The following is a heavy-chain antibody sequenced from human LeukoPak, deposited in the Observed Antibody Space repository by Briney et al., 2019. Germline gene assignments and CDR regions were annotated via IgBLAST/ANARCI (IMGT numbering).Heavy chain of an antibody. D-gene: IGHD3-3*01. CDR1: GGTFNNSA. Sequence: SVEVSCKTSGGTFNNSAISWVRQAPGQGLEWLGGIMPLFGTAGYAQKFQGRVTITADESTSTAYMELSSLRSEDTAVYYCARNTRFLEWFPFDYWGQGTLVTVSS. CDR2: IMPLFGTA. CDR3: ARNTRFLEWFPFDY. J-gene: IGHJ4*02. V-gene: IGHV1-69*13.